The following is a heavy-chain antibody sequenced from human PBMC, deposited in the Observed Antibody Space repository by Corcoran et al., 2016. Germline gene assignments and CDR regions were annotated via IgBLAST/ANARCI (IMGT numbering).Heavy chain of an antibody. D-gene: IGHD2-2*02. J-gene: IGHJ6*02. CDR1: GGTFSSYA. V-gene: IGHV1-69*01. CDR3: ARDHCSSTSCYTWYYYGMDV. CDR2: IIPIFGTA. Sequence: QVQLVQSGAEVKKPGSSVKVSCKASGGTFSSYAISWVRQAPGQGLEWMGGIIPIFGTANYAQKFQGRVTITAAESTSTAYMELSSLRSEDTAVYYCARDHCSSTSCYTWYYYGMDVWGQGTTVTVSS.